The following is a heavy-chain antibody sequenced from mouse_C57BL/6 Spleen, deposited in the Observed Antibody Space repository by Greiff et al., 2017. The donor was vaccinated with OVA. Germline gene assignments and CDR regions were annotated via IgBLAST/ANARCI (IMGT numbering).Heavy chain of an antibody. J-gene: IGHJ2*01. D-gene: IGHD2-5*01. Sequence: VQLQQSGPGLVKPSQSLSLTCSVTGYSITSGYYWNWIRQFPGNKLEWMGYISYDGSNNYNPSLKNRISITRDTSKNQFFLKLNSVTTEDTATYYCARSSNFDYFDYWGQGTTLTVSS. CDR1: GYSITSGYY. CDR3: ARSSNFDYFDY. V-gene: IGHV3-6*01. CDR2: ISYDGSN.